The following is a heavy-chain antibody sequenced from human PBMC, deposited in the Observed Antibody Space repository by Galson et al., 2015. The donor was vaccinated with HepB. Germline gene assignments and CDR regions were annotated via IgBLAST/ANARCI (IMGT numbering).Heavy chain of an antibody. J-gene: IGHJ5*02. V-gene: IGHV3-23*01. CDR1: GFTFSSYA. D-gene: IGHD3-3*01. CDR3: ARYHDYDFWSGYLSWFDP. Sequence: SLRLSCAASGFTFSSYAMSWVRQAPGKGLEWVSAISGSGGSTYYADSVKGRFTISRDNSKNTLYLQMNSLRAEDTAVYYCARYHDYDFWSGYLSWFDPWGQGTLVTVSS. CDR2: ISGSGGST.